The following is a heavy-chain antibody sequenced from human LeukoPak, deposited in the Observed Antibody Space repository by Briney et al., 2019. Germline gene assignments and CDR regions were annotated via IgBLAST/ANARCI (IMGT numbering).Heavy chain of an antibody. J-gene: IGHJ4*02. Sequence: GGSLRLSCAASGFTFRNYWMSWVRQAPGTGLEWVANIKQDGSDRNYVTSVRGRFTISRDNAESSLYLQMNSLRVEDTAVYNCVRNLAVAGTCFDSWGQGTLVTVSS. CDR1: GFTFRNYW. D-gene: IGHD6-19*01. CDR2: IKQDGSDR. V-gene: IGHV3-7*03. CDR3: VRNLAVAGTCFDS.